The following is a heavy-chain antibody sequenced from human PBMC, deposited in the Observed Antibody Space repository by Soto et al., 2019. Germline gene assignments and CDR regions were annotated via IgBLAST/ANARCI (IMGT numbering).Heavy chain of an antibody. CDR2: INHSGRT. Sequence: SETLSLTCAVYGGSFSCYYWSWIRQPPGKWLEWIGEINHSGRTNXXPSLKSRVXISVETSKNQLXLKLSXATAAGTAVYYCSRDVDFGGEDVCGQGTTVTVS. V-gene: IGHV4-34*01. J-gene: IGHJ6*02. CDR3: SRDVDFGGEDV. D-gene: IGHD4-17*01. CDR1: GGSFSCYY.